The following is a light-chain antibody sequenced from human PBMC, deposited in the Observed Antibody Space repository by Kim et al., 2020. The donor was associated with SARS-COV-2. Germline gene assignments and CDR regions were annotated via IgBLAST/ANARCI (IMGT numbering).Light chain of an antibody. V-gene: IGKV1-8*01. CDR2: AAS. CDR1: QGMSSY. CDR3: QQYYSYPFT. J-gene: IGKJ3*01. Sequence: ASTGDRVTITCRASQGMSSYLAWYQPQPGKAPKLLIYAASTLQSGVPSRFSGSGSGTDFTLTISCLQSEDFATYYCQQYYSYPFTFGPGTKVDIK.